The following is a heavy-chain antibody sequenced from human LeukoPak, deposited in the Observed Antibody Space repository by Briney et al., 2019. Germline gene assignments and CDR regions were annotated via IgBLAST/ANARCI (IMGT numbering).Heavy chain of an antibody. J-gene: IGHJ4*02. CDR1: GFSFSIYA. V-gene: IGHV3-21*01. CDR2: ISSSSSYI. Sequence: GGSLRLSCTASGFSFSIYALTWFRQAPGRGLEWVSSISSSSSYIYYADSVKGRFTISRDNAKNSLYLQMNSLRAEDTAVYYCARVPKVPAELDYWGQGTLVTVSS. CDR3: ARVPKVPAELDY. D-gene: IGHD2-2*01.